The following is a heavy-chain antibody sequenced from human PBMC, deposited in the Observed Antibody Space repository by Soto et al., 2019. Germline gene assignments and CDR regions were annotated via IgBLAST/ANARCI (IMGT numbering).Heavy chain of an antibody. D-gene: IGHD2-2*01. V-gene: IGHV3-30*18. J-gene: IGHJ6*02. CDR3: AKVHIVVVPAAISSADYGMDV. CDR1: GFTFSSYV. CDR2: ISYDGSNK. Sequence: VGSLRRSCAASGFTFSSYVMHWVRQAPGKGLEWVAVISYDGSNKYYADSVKGRFTISRDNSKNTLYLQMNSLRAEDTAVYYCAKVHIVVVPAAISSADYGMDVWGQGTTVTVSS.